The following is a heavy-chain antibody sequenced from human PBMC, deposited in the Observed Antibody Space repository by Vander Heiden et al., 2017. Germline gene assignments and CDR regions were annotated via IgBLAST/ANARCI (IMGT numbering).Heavy chain of an antibody. CDR3: ARDRTYCGGDCYSAFDY. D-gene: IGHD2-21*02. CDR2: IYHSGST. V-gene: IGHV4-4*02. J-gene: IGHJ4*02. CDR1: GGSISSSNW. Sequence: QVQLQESGPGLVKPSGTLSLTCAVSGGSISSSNWWSWVRQPPGKGLEWIGEIYHSGSTNDNPSLKSRVTISVDKSKNQFSLKMSSVTAADTAVYYCARDRTYCGGDCYSAFDYWGQGTLVTVSS.